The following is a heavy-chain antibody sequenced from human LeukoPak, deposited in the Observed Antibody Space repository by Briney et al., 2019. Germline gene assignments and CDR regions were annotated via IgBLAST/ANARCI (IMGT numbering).Heavy chain of an antibody. Sequence: SETLSLTCNVSGGSISSRSYFWGWIRQPPXXXXXXIGSIFYSVNTYSNPSLRSRVTFSVDTSKNQFSLKLSSVTAADTAVYFCTRSTSRVWELDQWGQGTLVTVSS. V-gene: IGHV4-39*01. CDR2: IFYSVNT. CDR3: TRSTSRVWELDQ. D-gene: IGHD1-26*01. J-gene: IGHJ4*02. CDR1: GGSISSRSYF.